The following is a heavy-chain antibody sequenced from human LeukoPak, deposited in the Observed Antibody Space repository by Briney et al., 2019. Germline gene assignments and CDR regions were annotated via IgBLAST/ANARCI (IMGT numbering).Heavy chain of an antibody. CDR3: ARQTTVTTYNWFDP. CDR2: ISAYNGNT. Sequence: ASVKVSCKASGYTFTSYGISWVRQAPGQGLEWVGWISAYNGNTNYAQKLQGRVTMTTDTSTSTAYMELRSLRSDDTAVYYCARQTTVTTYNWFDPWGQGTLVTVSS. D-gene: IGHD4-17*01. V-gene: IGHV1-18*01. J-gene: IGHJ5*02. CDR1: GYTFTSYG.